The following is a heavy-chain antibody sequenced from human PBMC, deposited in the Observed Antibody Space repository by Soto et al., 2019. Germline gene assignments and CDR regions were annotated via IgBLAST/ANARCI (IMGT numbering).Heavy chain of an antibody. J-gene: IGHJ4*02. V-gene: IGHV4-39*01. Sequence: PSETLSLTCTVSGGSISSSSYYWGWIRQPPGKGLEWIGSIYYSGSTYYNPSLKSRVTISVDTSKNQFSLKLSSVTAADTAVYYCARHLRGYSSGWLDYWGQGTLVTVSS. CDR3: ARHLRGYSSGWLDY. CDR2: IYYSGST. CDR1: GGSISSSSYY. D-gene: IGHD6-19*01.